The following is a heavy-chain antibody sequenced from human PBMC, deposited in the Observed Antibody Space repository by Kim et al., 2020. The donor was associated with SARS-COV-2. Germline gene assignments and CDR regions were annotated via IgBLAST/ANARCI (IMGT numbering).Heavy chain of an antibody. V-gene: IGHV1-24*01. J-gene: IGHJ3*02. CDR1: GYTLTELS. Sequence: ASVKVSCKVSGYTLTELSMHWVRQAPGKGLEWMGGFDPEDGETIYAQKFQGRVTMTEDTSTDTAYMELSSLRSEDTAVYYCATFRGAYDILSGYYIGGGGPDAFDIWGQGTMVTVSS. CDR2: FDPEDGET. D-gene: IGHD3-9*01. CDR3: ATFRGAYDILSGYYIGGGGPDAFDI.